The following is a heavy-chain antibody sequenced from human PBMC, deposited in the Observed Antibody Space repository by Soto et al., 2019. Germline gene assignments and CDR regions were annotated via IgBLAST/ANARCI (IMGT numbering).Heavy chain of an antibody. CDR1: GFTFNNSG. CDR3: VKDRVPGAYGNYYGMDV. D-gene: IGHD5-12*01. CDR2: ISYDGSDK. Sequence: GGSLRLSCRVSGFTFNNSGMHWVRQAPGKGLEWMAVISYDGSDKYYADSVKGRVIISRDNSKNTLNLEMNSLRAEDTAIYYCVKDRVPGAYGNYYGMDVWGQGTTVTV. V-gene: IGHV3-30*18. J-gene: IGHJ6*02.